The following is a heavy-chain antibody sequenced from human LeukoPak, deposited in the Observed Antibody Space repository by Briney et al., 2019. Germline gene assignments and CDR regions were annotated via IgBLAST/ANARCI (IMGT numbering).Heavy chain of an antibody. V-gene: IGHV3-23*01. J-gene: IGHJ3*01. CDR3: ARDVRYCSGGRCSDAFDF. Sequence: PGGSLRLSCAASGFTFSSYAMTWVRQAPGKGLEWVSAITGSGDSAYYSDSVKGRFTISRDNSKNTLYLQMNSPRAEDTAVYYCARDVRYCSGGRCSDAFDFGGQGTMVTVSS. CDR2: ITGSGDSA. D-gene: IGHD2-15*01. CDR1: GFTFSSYA.